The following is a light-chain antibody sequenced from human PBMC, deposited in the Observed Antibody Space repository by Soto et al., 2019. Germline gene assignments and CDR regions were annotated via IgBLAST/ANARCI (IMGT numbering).Light chain of an antibody. CDR1: SSDVGGYNY. V-gene: IGLV2-14*01. CDR2: EVS. Sequence: QSALTQPASVSGSPGQSITISCTGTSSDVGGYNYVSWYQQHPGKAPKLMIYEVSNRPSGVSNRFSGSKSGNTASLTISGLQAEDEADYYCSSYTSSSTLEVFGGGPQLNVL. J-gene: IGLJ2*01. CDR3: SSYTSSSTLEV.